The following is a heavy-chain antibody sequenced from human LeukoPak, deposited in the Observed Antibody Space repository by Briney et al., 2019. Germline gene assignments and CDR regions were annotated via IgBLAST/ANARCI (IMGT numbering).Heavy chain of an antibody. CDR2: ISYDGSNK. J-gene: IGHJ4*02. Sequence: PGRSLRLSCAASGFTFSSYAMHWVRQAPGKGLEWVAVISYDGSNKYYADSVKGRFTISRDNSKNTLYLQMNSLRAEDTAVYYCARDRMGAFDYWGQGTLVTVSS. V-gene: IGHV3-30-3*01. CDR1: GFTFSSYA. CDR3: ARDRMGAFDY. D-gene: IGHD1-26*01.